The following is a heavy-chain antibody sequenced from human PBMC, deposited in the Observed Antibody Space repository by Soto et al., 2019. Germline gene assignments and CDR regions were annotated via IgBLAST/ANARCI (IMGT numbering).Heavy chain of an antibody. CDR2: IVVGSGKT. CDR1: GFTFSSSA. Sequence: ASVKVSCKASGFTFSSSAIQWVRQARGQPIEWIGWIVVGSGKTDYTHNLQARVTITRDKSTSTAYMELSGLRSEDTDVYYCAATFDSGSYDFGGHHWWGQGTLVTVSS. D-gene: IGHD2-21*01. J-gene: IGHJ4*02. V-gene: IGHV1-58*02. CDR3: AATFDSGSYDFGGHHW.